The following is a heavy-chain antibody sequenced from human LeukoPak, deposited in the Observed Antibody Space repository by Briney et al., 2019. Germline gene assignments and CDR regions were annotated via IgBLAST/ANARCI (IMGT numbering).Heavy chain of an antibody. D-gene: IGHD2-8*01. J-gene: IGHJ5*01. CDR1: GDSISSFY. V-gene: IGHV4-59*08. Sequence: SETLSLTCSVSGDSISSFYWNCIRQSPGKGLEWIGNIHYSGNSNYNPSLKSRVTMSIDTSRKQFFLKLASVTAADTAVYYCVLGPNSNWFDFWGQGTQVTVSS. CDR2: IHYSGNS. CDR3: VLGPNSNWFDF.